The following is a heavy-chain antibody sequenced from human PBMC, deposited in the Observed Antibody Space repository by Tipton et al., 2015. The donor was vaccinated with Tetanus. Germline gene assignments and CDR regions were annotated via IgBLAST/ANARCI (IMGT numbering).Heavy chain of an antibody. J-gene: IGHJ4*02. CDR3: ARWLEGSIAELDY. CDR1: GFDFRNYD. Sequence: SLRLSCAASGFDFRNYDMHWVRQAPGKGLEWVSLIGFRGNTHYADSVKGRFTSSRDNSKNIHYLEMSSLRAEDTAVYYCARWLEGSIAELDYWGQGTLVAVSS. V-gene: IGHV3-13*01. CDR2: IGFRGNT. D-gene: IGHD1-26*01.